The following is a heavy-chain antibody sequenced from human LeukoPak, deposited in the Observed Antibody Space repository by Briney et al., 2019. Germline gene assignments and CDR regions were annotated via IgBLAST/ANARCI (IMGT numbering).Heavy chain of an antibody. CDR1: GYTFTGYY. Sequence: ASVKVSCKASGYTFTGYYMHWVRQAPGQGLEWMGWINPNSGGTNYAQKFQGRVTMTRDTSISTAYLELSRLRSDDTAVYYCVREGDCSSTSCYFVKADAFDIWGQGTMVTVSS. V-gene: IGHV1-2*02. J-gene: IGHJ3*02. CDR2: INPNSGGT. D-gene: IGHD2-2*01. CDR3: VREGDCSSTSCYFVKADAFDI.